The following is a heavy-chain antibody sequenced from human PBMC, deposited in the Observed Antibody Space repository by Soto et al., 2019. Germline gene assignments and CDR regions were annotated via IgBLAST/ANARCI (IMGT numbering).Heavy chain of an antibody. Sequence: QMQLVQSGPEVKKPGTSVKVSCKASGFTFTSSAMQWVRQARGQRLEWIGWIVVGSGNTNYAQKFQERVTITRDMSTSTAYMELSSLRAEDTAVYYCAAAPLGFRYYYGMDVWGQGTTVTVSS. CDR2: IVVGSGNT. D-gene: IGHD3-10*01. CDR1: GFTFTSSA. J-gene: IGHJ6*02. V-gene: IGHV1-58*02. CDR3: AAAPLGFRYYYGMDV.